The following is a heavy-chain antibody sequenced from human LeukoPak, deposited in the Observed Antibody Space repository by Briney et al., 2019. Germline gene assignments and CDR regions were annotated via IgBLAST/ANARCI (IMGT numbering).Heavy chain of an antibody. D-gene: IGHD6-13*01. CDR1: GFTFSSYG. V-gene: IGHV3-30*18. J-gene: IGHJ4*02. Sequence: PGRSLRLSCAASGFTFSSYGMHWVRQAPGKGLEWVAVISYDGSNKYYADSVKGRFTIPRDNSKNTLYLQMNSLRAEDTAVYYCAKDSAHSSSWYVDRWFDYWGQGTLVTVSS. CDR2: ISYDGSNK. CDR3: AKDSAHSSSWYVDRWFDY.